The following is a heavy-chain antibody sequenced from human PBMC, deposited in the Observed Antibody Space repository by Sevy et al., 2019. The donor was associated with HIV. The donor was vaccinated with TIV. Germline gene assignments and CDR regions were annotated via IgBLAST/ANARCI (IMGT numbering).Heavy chain of an antibody. CDR3: AKDYDILTGYQYYFDY. V-gene: IGHV3-30*02. D-gene: IGHD3-9*01. J-gene: IGHJ4*02. CDR2: IWYDGINK. CDR1: GFTFSSYG. Sequence: GGSLRLSCAASGFTFSSYGMHWVRQAPGKGLEWVAVIWYDGINKYYGDSVKGRFTISRDNSKNTLYLQMNSLRAEDTAVYYCAKDYDILTGYQYYFDYWGQGTLVTVSS.